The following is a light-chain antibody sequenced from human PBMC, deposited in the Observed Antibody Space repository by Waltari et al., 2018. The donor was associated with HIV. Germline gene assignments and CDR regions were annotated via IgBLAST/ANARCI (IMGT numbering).Light chain of an antibody. CDR3: SSYTSSRTVV. Sequence: QSALTQPASVSGSPGQSFTLSCTGASSAVVRYNYVPWYQHHPGKAPKRIIYDVSNRPSGVSNRFSGSKSGTTASLTIAGLQAEDEADYYCSSYTSSRTVVFGGGTKLTVL. CDR1: SSAVVRYNY. CDR2: DVS. V-gene: IGLV2-14*03. J-gene: IGLJ2*01.